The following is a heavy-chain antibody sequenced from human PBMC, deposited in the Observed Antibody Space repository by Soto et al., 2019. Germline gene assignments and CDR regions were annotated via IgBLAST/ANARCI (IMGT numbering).Heavy chain of an antibody. CDR3: AKAVSQNSMRQPLDY. CDR1: GFTFSSYA. Sequence: GGSLRLSCEASGFTFSSYAMSWVRQAPGKGLEWVSVISDGGGSTYYADSVKGRFTISRDNSKNTLYLQMNSLRAEDTAVYYCAKAVSQNSMRQPLDYWGQGTRVTVSS. V-gene: IGHV3-23*01. D-gene: IGHD1-7*01. J-gene: IGHJ4*02. CDR2: ISDGGGST.